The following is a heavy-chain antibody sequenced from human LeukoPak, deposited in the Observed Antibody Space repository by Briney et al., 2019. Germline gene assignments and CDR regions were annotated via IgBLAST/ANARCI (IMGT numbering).Heavy chain of an antibody. V-gene: IGHV4-59*01. J-gene: IGHJ4*02. CDR2: VYFRGTT. D-gene: IGHD7-27*01. Sequence: SETLSLTCTVSGGSISSYYWSWIRQPPGKGLEWIGYVYFRGTTNYNPSIKSRVTISVDTSKNQFSLKLTSVTAADTAVYYCARSPGAPFDYWGREVWSPSPQ. CDR3: ARSPGAPFDY. CDR1: GGSISSYY.